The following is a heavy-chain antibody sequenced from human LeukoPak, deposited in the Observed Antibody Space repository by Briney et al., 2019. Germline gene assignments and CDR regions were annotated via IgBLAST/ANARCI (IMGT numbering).Heavy chain of an antibody. D-gene: IGHD3-9*01. Sequence: ASVKVSCKASGYTFTGYYMHWVRQAPGQGLEWMGWINPNSGGTNYAQKFQGRVTMTRDTSISTAYMELSRLRSDDTAVYYCARDQLYYDILTGWGFDYWGQGTLVTVSS. V-gene: IGHV1-2*02. J-gene: IGHJ4*02. CDR1: GYTFTGYY. CDR2: INPNSGGT. CDR3: ARDQLYYDILTGWGFDY.